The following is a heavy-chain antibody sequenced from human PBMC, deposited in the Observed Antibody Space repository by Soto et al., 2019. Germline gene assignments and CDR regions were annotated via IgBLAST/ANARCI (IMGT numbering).Heavy chain of an antibody. CDR2: ISPNNGDT. CDR3: VRGGERNTATNLKRPFDS. CDR1: GYTFTDYF. V-gene: IGHV1-2*02. J-gene: IGHJ4*02. D-gene: IGHD3-16*01. Sequence: QVQLVQSGAEVQKPGASVTVSCKASGYTFTDYFMHWVRQDPGQGLEWMGWISPNNGDTSSAQKIQGRFTMTRDTYINTAYMEMNRLRSDDMAVYYCVRGGERNTATNLKRPFDSWGQGTLVTVSS.